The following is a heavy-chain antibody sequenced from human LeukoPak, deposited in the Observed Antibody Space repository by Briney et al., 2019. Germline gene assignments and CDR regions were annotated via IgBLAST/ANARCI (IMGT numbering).Heavy chain of an antibody. CDR3: ARRYCSSTSCHTGFDP. D-gene: IGHD2-2*01. J-gene: IGHJ5*02. V-gene: IGHV4-34*01. Sequence: PSETLSLTCAVYGGSFSGYYWSWIRQPPGKGLEWIGEINHSGSTNYNSSLKSRVTISVDTSKNQFSLKLSSVTAADTAVYYCARRYCSSTSCHTGFDPWGQGTLVTVSS. CDR1: GGSFSGYY. CDR2: INHSGST.